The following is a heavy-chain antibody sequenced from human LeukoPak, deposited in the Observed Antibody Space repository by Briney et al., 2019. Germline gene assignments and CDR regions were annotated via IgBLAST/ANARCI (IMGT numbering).Heavy chain of an antibody. Sequence: SQTLSVTCAISGDSVSINNGAWNWIRQSPSRGPEWLGSTYYRSKWYMDYAVSLRGRITINSDTSKNQFSLQLNSVTPEDTAVYYCARDLGTSGWYTFDYWGQGTLVTVPS. CDR1: GDSVSINNGA. CDR2: TYYRSKWYM. J-gene: IGHJ4*02. CDR3: ARDLGTSGWYTFDY. D-gene: IGHD6-19*01. V-gene: IGHV6-1*01.